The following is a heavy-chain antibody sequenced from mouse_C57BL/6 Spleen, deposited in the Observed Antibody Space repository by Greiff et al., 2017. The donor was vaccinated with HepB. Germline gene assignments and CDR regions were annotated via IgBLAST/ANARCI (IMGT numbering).Heavy chain of an antibody. CDR2: IHPNSGST. J-gene: IGHJ3*01. CDR1: GYTFTSYW. V-gene: IGHV1-64*01. D-gene: IGHD2-1*01. CDR3: ARSDSTMGTWFAY. Sequence: VQLQHPGAELVKPGASVKLSCKASGYTFTSYWMHWVKQRPGQGLEWIGMIHPNSGSTNYNEKFKSKATLTVDKSSSTAYMQLSSLTSEDSAVYYCARSDSTMGTWFAYWGQGTLVTVSA.